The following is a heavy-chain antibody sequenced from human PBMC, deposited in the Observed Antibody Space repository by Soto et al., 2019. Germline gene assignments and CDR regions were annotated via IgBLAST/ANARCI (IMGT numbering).Heavy chain of an antibody. Sequence: GGSLRLSCAASGFTFSNYAMTWVRQAPGKGLEWVSSINSSGSSTSYADSVKGRFTISRDNAKNTLYLQMNSLRAEDTAVYYCARVLPPYYDILTGYYSLEAFDIWGQGTMVTVSS. CDR2: INSSGSST. V-gene: IGHV3-74*01. D-gene: IGHD3-9*01. CDR3: ARVLPPYYDILTGYYSLEAFDI. CDR1: GFTFSNYA. J-gene: IGHJ3*02.